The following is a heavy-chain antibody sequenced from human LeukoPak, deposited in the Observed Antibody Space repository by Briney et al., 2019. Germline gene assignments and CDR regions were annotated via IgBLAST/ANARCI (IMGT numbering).Heavy chain of an antibody. Sequence: GGSLRLSCAASGFTFSSYSMNWVRQAPGKGLEWVSSISSSSSYIYYADSVKGRFTISRDNAKNSLYLQMNSLRAEDTALYYCAKDEGIAVAGMVDYWGQGTLVTVSS. CDR1: GFTFSSYS. CDR2: ISSSSSYI. CDR3: AKDEGIAVAGMVDY. V-gene: IGHV3-21*04. J-gene: IGHJ4*02. D-gene: IGHD6-19*01.